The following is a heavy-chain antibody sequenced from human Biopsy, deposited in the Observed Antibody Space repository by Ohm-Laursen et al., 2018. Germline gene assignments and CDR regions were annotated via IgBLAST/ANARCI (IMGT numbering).Heavy chain of an antibody. CDR2: MSPNTGNT. J-gene: IGHJ4*02. D-gene: IGHD5-18*01. CDR1: GYTFTSHD. CDR3: ARWDTTLGRSLDS. V-gene: IGHV1-8*01. Sequence: ASVKVSCKASGYTFTSHDINWVRQATGQGLEWMGWMSPNTGNTVYAQRFKDRVTMTSDTSTGTAYMDLTSLTSDDTAVYFCARWDTTLGRSLDSWGQGTLVAVSS.